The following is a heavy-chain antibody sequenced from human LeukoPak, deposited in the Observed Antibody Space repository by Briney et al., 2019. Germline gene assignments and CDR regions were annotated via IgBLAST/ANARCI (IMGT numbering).Heavy chain of an antibody. CDR1: GFTFSSYA. CDR2: ISGSGGST. J-gene: IGHJ4*02. CDR3: AKAEYYDFWSGSYYLDY. Sequence: PGGSLRLSCAASGFTFSSYAMSWVRQAPGKGLEWVSAISGSGGSTYYADSVKGRFTISRDNSKNTLYLQMNSLRAEDTAVYYCAKAEYYDFWSGSYYLDYWGQGTLVTVSS. D-gene: IGHD3-3*01. V-gene: IGHV3-23*01.